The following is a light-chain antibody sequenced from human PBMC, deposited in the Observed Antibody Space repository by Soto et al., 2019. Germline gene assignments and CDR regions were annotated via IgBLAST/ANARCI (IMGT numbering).Light chain of an antibody. J-gene: IGKJ1*01. V-gene: IGKV1-27*01. CDR2: AAS. CDR1: QDISNY. CDR3: QKYNSARWT. Sequence: DIQMTQSPSSVSASVGDRVTSTCRASQDISNYLNWYQQKPGKVPKLLIYAASSLQSGVPSRFSGSGSGTDFTLTISSLQPEDVATYYCQKYNSARWTFGQGTKVDIK.